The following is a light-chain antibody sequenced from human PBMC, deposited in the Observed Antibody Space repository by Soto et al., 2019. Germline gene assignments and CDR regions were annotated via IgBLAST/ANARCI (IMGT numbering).Light chain of an antibody. CDR3: QHLNSYPIT. Sequence: DIQLTQSPSFLSASVGDRVTITCRASQGISNHLAWYQQKPGKAPKLLIYAASTLQSGVPSRFSGSGSGTEFTLPISSLQPEDFATYYCQHLNSYPITFGQGTRLEIK. CDR1: QGISNH. V-gene: IGKV1-9*01. J-gene: IGKJ5*01. CDR2: AAS.